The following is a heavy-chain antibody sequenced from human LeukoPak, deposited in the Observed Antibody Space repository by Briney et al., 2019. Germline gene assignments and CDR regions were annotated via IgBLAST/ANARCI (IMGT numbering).Heavy chain of an antibody. CDR2: IRYDGSNK. D-gene: IGHD3-3*01. V-gene: IGHV3-30*02. CDR1: GFTFSSYG. CDR3: AKAELGVDTFFDY. J-gene: IGHJ4*02. Sequence: GGSLRLSCAASGFTFSSYGMHWVRQAPGKGLEWVAFIRYDGSNKYYADSVKGRFTISRDNSKNTLYLQMNSLRAEDTAFYYCAKAELGVDTFFDYWGQGTLVTVSS.